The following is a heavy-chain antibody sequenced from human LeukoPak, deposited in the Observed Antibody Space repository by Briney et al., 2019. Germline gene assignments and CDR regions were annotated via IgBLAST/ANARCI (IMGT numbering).Heavy chain of an antibody. V-gene: IGHV3-30*03. CDR3: ARDVGGYAFDY. Sequence: GGSLRLSCAASGFTFSTYGMHWVRQAPGEGLEWVAVMSYDGSHKFHADSVKGRFTISRDNSKNTVYLQVNSLRDEDTAIYYCARDVGGYAFDYWGQGTLVTVSS. CDR2: MSYDGSHK. CDR1: GFTFSTYG. J-gene: IGHJ4*02. D-gene: IGHD5-12*01.